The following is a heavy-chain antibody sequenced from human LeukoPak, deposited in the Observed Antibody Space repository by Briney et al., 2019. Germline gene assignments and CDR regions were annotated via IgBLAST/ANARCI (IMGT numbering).Heavy chain of an antibody. CDR3: ARFPARYYYYGMDV. Sequence: PSETLSLTCAVSGGSFSGYYWSWIRQPPGKGLEWIGEINHSGSTNYNPSLKSRVTISVDTSKNQFSLKLSSVTAADTAVYYCARFPARYYYYGMDVWGQGTTVTVSS. CDR2: INHSGST. CDR1: GGSFSGYY. V-gene: IGHV4-34*01. J-gene: IGHJ6*02.